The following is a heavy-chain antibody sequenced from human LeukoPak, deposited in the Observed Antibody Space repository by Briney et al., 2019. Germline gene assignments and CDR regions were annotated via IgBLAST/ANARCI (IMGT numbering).Heavy chain of an antibody. Sequence: GESLKISCKGSGYSFTSYWIGWVRQTPGKGLEWMGIIYPGDSDTKYSPSFQGQVTISVDKSISTAYLQWSSLKASDTAMYYCARRGVWSGYYEQYYFYYGMDVWGQGTTVTVSS. CDR2: IYPGDSDT. V-gene: IGHV5-51*01. J-gene: IGHJ6*02. CDR1: GYSFTSYW. CDR3: ARRGVWSGYYEQYYFYYGMDV. D-gene: IGHD3-3*01.